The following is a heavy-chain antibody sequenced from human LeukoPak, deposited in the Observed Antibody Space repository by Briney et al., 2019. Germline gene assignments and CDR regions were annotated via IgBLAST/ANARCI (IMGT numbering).Heavy chain of an antibody. D-gene: IGHD2-21*02. Sequence: SETLSLTCSVSGGSITSGRYYWTWIRQPAGQGLEWIGRLYTNDNTNYDPYLESRVSISVDTSKSQFYLQLTSVTAADTAVYFCARGVVTDDYYMDVWGKGITVIVSS. J-gene: IGHJ6*03. CDR3: ARGVVTDDYYMDV. V-gene: IGHV4-61*02. CDR2: LYTNDNT. CDR1: GGSITSGRYY.